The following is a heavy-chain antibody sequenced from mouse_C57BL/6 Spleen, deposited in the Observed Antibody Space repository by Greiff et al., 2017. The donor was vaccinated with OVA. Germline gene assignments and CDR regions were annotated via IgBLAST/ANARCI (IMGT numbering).Heavy chain of an antibody. CDR3: ARRELGLYCDY. CDR2: IHPNSGST. Sequence: QVQLQQPGAELVKPGASVKLSCKASGYTFTSYWMHWVKQRPGQGLEWIGMIHPNSGSTNYNEKFKSKATLTVDKSSSTAYMQLSSLTSEDSAVYYCARRELGLYCDYWGQGTTLTVSS. V-gene: IGHV1-64*01. CDR1: GYTFTSYW. D-gene: IGHD4-1*01. J-gene: IGHJ2*01.